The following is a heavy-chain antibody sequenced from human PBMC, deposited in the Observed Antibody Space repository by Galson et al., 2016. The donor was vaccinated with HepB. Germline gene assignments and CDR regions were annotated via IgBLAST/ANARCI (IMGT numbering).Heavy chain of an antibody. J-gene: IGHJ5*02. CDR1: GGTLSSFA. CDR3: ARDREITARPGGWFDP. Sequence: SVKVSCKASGGTLSSFAISWVRQAPGQGLEWMGGVIPISGTSSYSQKFQARVTITADELTNTAYMELSSLRSEDTAVYFCARDREITARPGGWFDPWGQGTLVTVSS. D-gene: IGHD6-6*01. CDR2: VIPISGTS. V-gene: IGHV1-69*13.